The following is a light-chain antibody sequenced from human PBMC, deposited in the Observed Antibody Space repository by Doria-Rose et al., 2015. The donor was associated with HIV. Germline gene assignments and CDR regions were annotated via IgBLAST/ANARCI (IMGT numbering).Light chain of an antibody. CDR3: SSFAGSNIFLV. CDR2: EVS. CDR1: SSDVGGYDL. J-gene: IGLJ2*01. V-gene: IGLV2-8*01. Sequence: TISCTGTSSDVGGYDLVSWYQQHPGKAPKVMIYEVSKRPSGVPDRFSGSKSGNTASLTVSGLQAEDEAEYYCSSFAGSNIFLVFGGGTMLTVL.